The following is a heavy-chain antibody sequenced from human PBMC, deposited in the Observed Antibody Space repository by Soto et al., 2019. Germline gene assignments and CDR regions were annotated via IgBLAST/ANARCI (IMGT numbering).Heavy chain of an antibody. J-gene: IGHJ5*02. Sequence: QVQLVQSGAEVKEPGASVKVSCKASGYTFTHSYMHWVRQAPGQGLEWMGMINPSGGSTRYAQKFQGRVTLTTDTSTSTVYMELSSLRSEDTAVFYCARSIVYCSGGSSSWGPGTQVTVSS. CDR2: INPSGGST. V-gene: IGHV1-46*01. CDR3: ARSIVYCSGGSSS. D-gene: IGHD2-15*01. CDR1: GYTFTHSY.